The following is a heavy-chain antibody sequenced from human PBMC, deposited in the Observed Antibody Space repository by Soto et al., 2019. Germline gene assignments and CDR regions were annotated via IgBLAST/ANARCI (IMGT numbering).Heavy chain of an antibody. CDR2: ISYTGNT. Sequence: SETLSLTCAVSGRSISSVGYYWSWVRQHPGKGLEWIGSISYTGNTYYNPSLENRLSISLDTSENGLYLRLNSVTAADTAIYYCARPNDYWNGYGPFDYWGQGSLVTVSS. J-gene: IGHJ4*02. V-gene: IGHV4-31*11. CDR1: GRSISSVGYY. CDR3: ARPNDYWNGYGPFDY. D-gene: IGHD3-3*01.